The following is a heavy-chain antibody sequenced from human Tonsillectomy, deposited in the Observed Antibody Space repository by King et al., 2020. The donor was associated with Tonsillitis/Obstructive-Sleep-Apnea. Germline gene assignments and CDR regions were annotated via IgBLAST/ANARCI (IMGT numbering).Heavy chain of an antibody. CDR1: GFTFRNHW. CDR2: INTEGSST. Sequence: VQLVESGGGLVHPGGSLRLSCAAAGFTFRNHWMHWVRQAPGRGLVWLSRINTEGSSTSYADSVKGRLTISRDNAKNTLYLQMNSLRPEDTAVYFCARAPVYYYYMDVWGRGTAVTVSS. V-gene: IGHV3-74*01. CDR3: ARAPVYYYYMDV. J-gene: IGHJ6*03.